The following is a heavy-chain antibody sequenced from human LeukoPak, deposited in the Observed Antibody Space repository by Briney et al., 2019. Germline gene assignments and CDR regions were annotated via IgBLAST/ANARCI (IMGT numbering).Heavy chain of an antibody. CDR1: GFTFSSYA. CDR3: AREPPAGKWAFDI. J-gene: IGHJ3*02. Sequence: GGSLRLSCAASGFTFSSYAMHWARQAPGKGLEWVSVIYSGGSTYYADSVKGRFTISRDNSKNTLYLQMNSLRAEDTAVYYCAREPPAGKWAFDIWGQGTMVTVSS. D-gene: IGHD6-25*01. CDR2: IYSGGST. V-gene: IGHV3-66*01.